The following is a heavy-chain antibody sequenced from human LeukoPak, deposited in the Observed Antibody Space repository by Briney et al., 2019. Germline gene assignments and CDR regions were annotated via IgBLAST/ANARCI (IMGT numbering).Heavy chain of an antibody. CDR1: GGSISSYY. CDR2: IYYSGST. D-gene: IGHD3-3*01. V-gene: IGHV4-59*01. CDR3: ARGEFLEWSSPGFFDY. Sequence: SETLSLTCTVSGGSISSYYWSWIRQPPGKGLEWIGYIYYSGSTNYNPSLKSRVTISVDTSKNQFSLKLSSVTAADTAVYYCARGEFLEWSSPGFFDYWGQGTLVTVSS. J-gene: IGHJ4*02.